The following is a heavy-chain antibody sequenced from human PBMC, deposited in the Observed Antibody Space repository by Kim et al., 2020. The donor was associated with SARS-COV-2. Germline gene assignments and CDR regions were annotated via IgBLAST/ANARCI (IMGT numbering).Heavy chain of an antibody. J-gene: IGHJ4*02. CDR2: IYPGDSDT. V-gene: IGHV5-51*01. CDR3: ARHAYGSGSYWSWVY. D-gene: IGHD3-10*01. CDR1: GYSFTSYW. Sequence: GESLKISCKGSGYSFTSYWIGWVRQMPGKGLEWMGIIYPGDSDTRYSPSFQGQVTISADKSISTAYLQWSSLKASDTAMYYCARHAYGSGSYWSWVYWGQGTLVTVSS.